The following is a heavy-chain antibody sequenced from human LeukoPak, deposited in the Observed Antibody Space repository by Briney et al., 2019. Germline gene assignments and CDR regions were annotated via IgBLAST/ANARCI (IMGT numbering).Heavy chain of an antibody. V-gene: IGHV3-7*01. Sequence: GGSLRLSCAASRITFTYWMSWVRQAPGKGLEWVANIKQDGSEKYYVDSVKGRFTISRDNAKKSLFLQMDSLRAQDTAVYYCASSFSDDFWSGHFWGQGTLVTVSS. CDR1: RITFTYW. J-gene: IGHJ4*02. CDR2: IKQDGSEK. CDR3: ASSFSDDFWSGHF. D-gene: IGHD3-3*01.